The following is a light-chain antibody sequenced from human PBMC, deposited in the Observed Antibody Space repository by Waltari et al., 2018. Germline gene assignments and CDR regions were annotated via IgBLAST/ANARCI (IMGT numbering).Light chain of an antibody. CDR3: QQYEDWPPIT. Sequence: EIVMSQSPATVSVSPGQRATLSCRASQSGTTSLAWFQQRPGQPPRVLIYGASTRAAGIPARFSGSGSGTEFTLTISSLQSEDFAVYYCQQYEDWPPITFGGGIKVEIK. CDR1: QSGTTS. V-gene: IGKV3-15*01. CDR2: GAS. J-gene: IGKJ4*01.